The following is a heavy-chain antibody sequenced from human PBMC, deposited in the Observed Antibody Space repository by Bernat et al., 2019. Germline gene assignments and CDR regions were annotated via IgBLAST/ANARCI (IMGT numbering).Heavy chain of an antibody. CDR3: ARDHSLEYGNWFDP. D-gene: IGHD4-17*01. Sequence: QVQLVESGGGVVQPGRSLRLSCAASGFAFSTYGMHWVRQAPGKGLEWVAVISYDGSNKYYADSVKGRFTISRDNSKTTLYLQMNSLRAEDTAVYYCARDHSLEYGNWFDPWGQGTLVTVSS. CDR1: GFAFSTYG. V-gene: IGHV3-30*03. CDR2: ISYDGSNK. J-gene: IGHJ5*02.